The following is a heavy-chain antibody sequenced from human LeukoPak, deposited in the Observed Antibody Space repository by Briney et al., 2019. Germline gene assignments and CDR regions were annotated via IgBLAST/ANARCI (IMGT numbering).Heavy chain of an antibody. Sequence: GASVKVSCKASGYTFTSYGISWVRQAPGQGLEWMGWISAYNGNTNCAQKLQGRVTMTTDTSTSTAYMELRSLRSDDTAVYYCARDGPGGMITFGGVIVDYYYYGMDVWGQGTTVTVSS. CDR3: ARDGPGGMITFGGVIVDYYYYGMDV. CDR1: GYTFTSYG. CDR2: ISAYNGNT. V-gene: IGHV1-18*01. D-gene: IGHD3-16*02. J-gene: IGHJ6*02.